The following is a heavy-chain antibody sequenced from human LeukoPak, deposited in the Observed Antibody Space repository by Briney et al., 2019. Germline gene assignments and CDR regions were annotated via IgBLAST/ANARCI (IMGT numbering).Heavy chain of an antibody. V-gene: IGHV3-64*01. Sequence: HTGGSLRLSCAASGFTFSSYAMHWVRQAPGKGLEYVSAISSNGGSTYYANSVKGRFTISRDNSTNTLYLQMNSLRAEDTAVYYCARVWSQVVVAAFASGMDVWGQGTTVTVSS. CDR3: ARVWSQVVVAAFASGMDV. J-gene: IGHJ6*02. CDR1: GFTFSSYA. CDR2: ISSNGGST. D-gene: IGHD2-15*01.